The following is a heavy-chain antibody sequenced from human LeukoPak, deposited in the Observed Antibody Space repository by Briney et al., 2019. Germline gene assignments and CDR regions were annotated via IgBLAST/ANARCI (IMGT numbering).Heavy chain of an antibody. Sequence: GGSLRLSCVTSGFTFTSYDFNWIRQAPGKGLEWVSYISNGGGTIYYADSVKGRSTISRDNAKNSVFLQMNTLRAEDTAVYYCARDSYMFGSDYWGQGTLVAVSS. CDR3: ARDSYMFGSDY. CDR2: ISNGGGTI. D-gene: IGHD3-10*02. J-gene: IGHJ4*02. CDR1: GFTFTSYD. V-gene: IGHV3-48*03.